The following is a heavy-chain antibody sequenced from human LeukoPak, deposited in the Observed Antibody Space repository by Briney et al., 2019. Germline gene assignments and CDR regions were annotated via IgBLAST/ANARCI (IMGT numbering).Heavy chain of an antibody. Sequence: GRSLRLACGASGFTFSSYAMHWVRQAPGKGLEGVAVISYDGSNKDYADSVKGRFTISRDDSKNTLFLQMNSLRIDDTAVYYCARLKAVAGPHYYFDCSGQGTLVTVSS. CDR3: ARLKAVAGPHYYFDC. D-gene: IGHD6-19*01. CDR2: ISYDGSNK. V-gene: IGHV3-30*04. J-gene: IGHJ4*02. CDR1: GFTFSSYA.